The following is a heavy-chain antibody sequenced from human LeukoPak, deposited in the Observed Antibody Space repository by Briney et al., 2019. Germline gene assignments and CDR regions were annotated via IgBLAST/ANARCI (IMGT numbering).Heavy chain of an antibody. V-gene: IGHV4-39*01. D-gene: IGHD5-12*01. J-gene: IGHJ4*02. CDR2: IYYSGST. CDR1: GGSISSYY. CDR3: ARRARGYSGYDYFDY. Sequence: PSETLSLTCTVSGGSISSYYWGWIRQPPGKGLEWIGSIYYSGSTYYNPSLKSRVTISVDTSKNQFSLKLSSVTAADTAVYYCARRARGYSGYDYFDYWGQGTLVTVSS.